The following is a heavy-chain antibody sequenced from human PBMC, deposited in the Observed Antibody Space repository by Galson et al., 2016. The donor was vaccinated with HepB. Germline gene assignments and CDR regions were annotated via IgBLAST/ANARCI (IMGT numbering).Heavy chain of an antibody. Sequence: SLRLSCAASGFTLSSSAMTWVRQAPGRGLEWVSAITETGSFAYYADSVRGRFSLSRDTSKNTVYLQMNYLRADDTALYHCGRDYPTMTDRYPYHVDVWGKGTAVTVSS. V-gene: IGHV3-23*01. J-gene: IGHJ6*04. CDR1: GFTLSSSA. D-gene: IGHD4-17*01. CDR2: ITETGSFA. CDR3: GRDYPTMTDRYPYHVDV.